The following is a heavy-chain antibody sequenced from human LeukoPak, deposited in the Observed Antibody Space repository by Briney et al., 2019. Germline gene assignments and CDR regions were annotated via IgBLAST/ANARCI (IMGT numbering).Heavy chain of an antibody. CDR3: ARVPHYDFWSVHPGNAFDV. CDR2: INPSGGST. Sequence: ASVKVSCKASGYTFTSYYMHWVRQAPGQGLEWKGIINPSGGSTSYAQKFQGRVTMTRDTSTSTVYMELSSLRSEDTAVYYCARVPHYDFWSVHPGNAFDVWGQGTMVSVSS. V-gene: IGHV1-46*01. CDR1: GYTFTSYY. J-gene: IGHJ3*01. D-gene: IGHD3-3*01.